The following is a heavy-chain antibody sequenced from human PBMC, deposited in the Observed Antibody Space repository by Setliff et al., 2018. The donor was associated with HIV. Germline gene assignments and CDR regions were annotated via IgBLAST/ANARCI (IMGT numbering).Heavy chain of an antibody. Sequence: ASVKVSCKASGYTFTTYSIHWVRQAPGQSLEWMGWINVGKGDTKCSQGLQDRITISRDNAKNTLYLQMNSLRAEDTAVYYCAKDDYFQSWGQGTQVTVSS. CDR2: INVGKGDT. J-gene: IGHJ1*01. CDR1: GYTFTTYS. CDR3: AKDDYFQS. V-gene: IGHV1-3*03.